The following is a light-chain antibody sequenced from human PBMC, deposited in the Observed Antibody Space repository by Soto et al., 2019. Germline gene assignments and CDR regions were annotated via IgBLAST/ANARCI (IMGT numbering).Light chain of an antibody. Sequence: DLQMTQSTSTLSASVGGRVTITCQASQDISDVLNWYQQQPGKAPKVLIYDASKLQTGVPSRFSGRGSGKDFTFTISSLQPDDSGTYYCQQFYDLPITFGQGTRLEIK. CDR2: DAS. CDR3: QQFYDLPIT. CDR1: QDISDV. J-gene: IGKJ5*01. V-gene: IGKV1-33*01.